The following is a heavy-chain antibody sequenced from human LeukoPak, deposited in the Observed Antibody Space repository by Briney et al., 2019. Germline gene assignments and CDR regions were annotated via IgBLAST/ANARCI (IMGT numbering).Heavy chain of an antibody. CDR1: GVSISSSNW. CDR2: IYHSGST. J-gene: IGHJ6*02. D-gene: IGHD3-3*01. V-gene: IGHV4-4*02. Sequence: PSETLSLTCAVSGVSISSSNWWSWVRQPPGKGLEWIGEIYHSGSTNYNPSLKSRVTISVDKSKNQFSLKLSSVTAADTAVYYCATGPYYDFWSGYPYYYYYGMDVWGQGTTVTVSS. CDR3: ATGPYYDFWSGYPYYYYYGMDV.